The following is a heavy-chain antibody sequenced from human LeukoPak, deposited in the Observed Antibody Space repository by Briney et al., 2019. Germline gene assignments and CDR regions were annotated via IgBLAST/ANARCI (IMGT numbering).Heavy chain of an antibody. J-gene: IGHJ4*02. Sequence: SETLSLTCTVSGGSISSYYWSWIRQPPGKGLEWIGYIYYSGSTNYKPSLKSRVTISVDTSKNQFSLKLSSVTAADTAVYYCAGEDYYDSSGYYFSYFDYWGQGTLVTVSS. D-gene: IGHD3-22*01. V-gene: IGHV4-59*01. CDR2: IYYSGST. CDR3: AGEDYYDSSGYYFSYFDY. CDR1: GGSISSYY.